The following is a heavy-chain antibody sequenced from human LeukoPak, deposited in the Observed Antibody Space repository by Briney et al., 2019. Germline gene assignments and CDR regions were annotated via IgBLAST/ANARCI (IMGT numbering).Heavy chain of an antibody. CDR3: AKRALEYQLLRPSIPLFDY. Sequence: PGGSLRLSCAASGFTFSSYAMSWVRQAPGKGLEWVSAISGSGGSTYYADSVKGRFTISRDNTKNTLYLQMNSLRAEDTAVYYCAKRALEYQLLRPSIPLFDYWGQGTLVTVSS. D-gene: IGHD2-2*01. CDR1: GFTFSSYA. V-gene: IGHV3-23*01. J-gene: IGHJ4*02. CDR2: ISGSGGST.